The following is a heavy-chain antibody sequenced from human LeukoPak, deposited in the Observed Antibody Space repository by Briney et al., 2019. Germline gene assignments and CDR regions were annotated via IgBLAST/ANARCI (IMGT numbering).Heavy chain of an antibody. CDR3: ARESGSGSYYDY. CDR2: MNPNSGNT. Sequence: ASVKVSCKASGYTFTSYDINWVRQATGQGLEWMGWMNPNSGNTGYVQKFQGRVTMTRNTSISTAYMELSSLRSEDTAVYYCARESGSGSYYDYWGQGTLVTVSS. CDR1: GYTFTSYD. J-gene: IGHJ4*02. D-gene: IGHD3-10*01. V-gene: IGHV1-8*01.